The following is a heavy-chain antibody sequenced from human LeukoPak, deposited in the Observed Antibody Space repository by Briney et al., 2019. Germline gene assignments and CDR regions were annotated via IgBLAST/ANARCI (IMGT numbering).Heavy chain of an antibody. V-gene: IGHV3-30*02. J-gene: IGHJ4*02. D-gene: IGHD5-18*01. CDR3: AKDPYSYGSYFDY. CDR1: GFTFSGCG. Sequence: PGGSLRLSCAASGFTFSGCGMHWVRQAPGKGLEWAAFIWYDGRDKYYVDSVKGRFTISRDNSKNTLYLQMNSLRAEDTAMYYCAKDPYSYGSYFDYWGQGTLVTVSS. CDR2: IWYDGRDK.